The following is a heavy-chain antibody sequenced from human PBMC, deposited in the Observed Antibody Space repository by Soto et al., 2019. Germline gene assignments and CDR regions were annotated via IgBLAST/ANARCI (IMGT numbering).Heavy chain of an antibody. D-gene: IGHD3-22*01. J-gene: IGHJ4*02. CDR3: ARMGADYDSSSSGYYYLFDY. CDR2: IYYSGKT. V-gene: IGHV4-39*01. CDR1: GDSISSSSYY. Sequence: PSETLSLTCTVAGDSISSSSYYWGWIRQPPGKGLEWIGTIYYSGKTYYNPSLKSRVTISVDTSKNQFSLQLSSVTAADTAVYYCARMGADYDSSSSGYYYLFDYWGQGTLVTVSS.